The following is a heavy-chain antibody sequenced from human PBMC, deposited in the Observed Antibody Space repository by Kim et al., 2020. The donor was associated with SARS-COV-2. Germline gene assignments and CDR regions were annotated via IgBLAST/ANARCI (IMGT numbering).Heavy chain of an antibody. Sequence: GGSLRLSCAASGFTFSSYSMNWVRQAPGKGLEWVSSISSSSSSYIYDADSVKGRFTISRDNAKNSLYLQMNSLRAEDTAVYYCARGTIFGVVIPMDVWGEGTTVTVSS. V-gene: IGHV3-21*01. CDR1: GFTFSSYS. CDR3: ARGTIFGVVIPMDV. CDR2: ISSSSSSYI. D-gene: IGHD3-3*01. J-gene: IGHJ6*03.